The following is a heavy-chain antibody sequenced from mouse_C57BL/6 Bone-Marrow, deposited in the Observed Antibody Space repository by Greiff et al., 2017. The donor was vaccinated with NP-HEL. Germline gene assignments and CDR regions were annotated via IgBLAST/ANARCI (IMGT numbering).Heavy chain of an antibody. CDR1: GFTFSDYG. D-gene: IGHD3-2*02. J-gene: IGHJ2*01. Sequence: EVKLMESGGGLVKPGGSLKLSCAASGFTFSDYGMHWVRQAPEKGLEWVAYISSGSSTIYYADTVKGRFTISRDNAKNTLFLQMTSLRSEDTAMYYCARQASSGSYYFDYWGQGTTLTVSS. CDR3: ARQASSGSYYFDY. V-gene: IGHV5-17*01. CDR2: ISSGSSTI.